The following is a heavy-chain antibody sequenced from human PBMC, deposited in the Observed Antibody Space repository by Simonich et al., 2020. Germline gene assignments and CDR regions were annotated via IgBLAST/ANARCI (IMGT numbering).Heavy chain of an antibody. Sequence: QVQLVQSGAEVKKPGASVKVSCKASGYTFTSYDINWVRQATGQGLEWMGWMNPNSGNTGYAKKFQGRVTMTTDTSTSTAYMELRSLRSDDTAVYYCARGRIAAAGTDLDYWGQGTLVTVSS. CDR3: ARGRIAAAGTDLDY. J-gene: IGHJ4*02. CDR2: MNPNSGNT. CDR1: GYTFTSYD. V-gene: IGHV1-8*01. D-gene: IGHD6-13*01.